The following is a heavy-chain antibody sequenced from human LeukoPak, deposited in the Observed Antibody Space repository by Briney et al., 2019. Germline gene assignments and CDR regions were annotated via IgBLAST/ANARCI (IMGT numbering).Heavy chain of an antibody. CDR1: GFTFSSYS. V-gene: IGHV3-21*01. Sequence: GGSLRLSCAASGFTFSSYSMNWVRQAPGKGPEWVSSISSSSSYIYYADSVKGRFTISRDNAKNSLYLQTNSLRAEDTAVYYCARVDPLVGATNDYWGQGTLVTVSS. D-gene: IGHD1-26*01. CDR2: ISSSSSYI. J-gene: IGHJ4*02. CDR3: ARVDPLVGATNDY.